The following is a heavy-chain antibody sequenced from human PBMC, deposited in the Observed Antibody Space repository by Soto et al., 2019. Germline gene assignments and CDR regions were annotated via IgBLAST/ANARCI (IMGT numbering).Heavy chain of an antibody. D-gene: IGHD3-22*01. V-gene: IGHV3-23*01. J-gene: IGHJ4*02. CDR3: AKDRYLDHDSRGYLFDN. CDR1: GFTFNIYA. CDR2: ISRYGDFT. Sequence: EVQLLESGGDLIQPGGSLRLSCAASGFTFNIYAMTWVRQAPGKGLEWVSAISRYGDFTYYADSVEGRFTISRDNSKNKLYLQMNSLRGEDTAVYYCAKDRYLDHDSRGYLFDNWGQGTLVTVSS.